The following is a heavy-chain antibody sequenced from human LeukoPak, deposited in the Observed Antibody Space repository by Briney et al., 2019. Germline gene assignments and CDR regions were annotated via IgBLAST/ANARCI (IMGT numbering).Heavy chain of an antibody. CDR3: ARELARWDLPDY. Sequence: ASVKVSCKASGYTFTDSYIHWVRQAPGQGLEGMGWINPNSGGTNYAQKFQGRVTMTRDTSISTAYMDLSRLRSDDTAVYYCARELARWDLPDYWGQGTLVTVSS. D-gene: IGHD2-15*01. J-gene: IGHJ4*02. CDR2: INPNSGGT. V-gene: IGHV1-2*02. CDR1: GYTFTDSY.